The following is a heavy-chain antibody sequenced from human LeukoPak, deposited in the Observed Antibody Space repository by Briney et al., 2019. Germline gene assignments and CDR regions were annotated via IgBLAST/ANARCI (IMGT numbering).Heavy chain of an antibody. CDR1: GPTFTNHG. Sequence: GGSLRLSCATSGPTFTNHGFHWVRQAAGKGLEWVAFVRSDGSDTYHANSVKGRFSISRDNSKNTVYLQMNSLRADDTALYYCARDRGKDFLDNWGQGTQVTVSS. V-gene: IGHV3-30*02. CDR3: ARDRGKDFLDN. D-gene: IGHD4-23*01. J-gene: IGHJ4*02. CDR2: VRSDGSDT.